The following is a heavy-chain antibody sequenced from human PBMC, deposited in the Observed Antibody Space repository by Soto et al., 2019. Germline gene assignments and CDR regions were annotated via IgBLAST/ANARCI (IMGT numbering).Heavy chain of an antibody. CDR2: IYHTGST. CDR3: ARGSDYFDF. J-gene: IGHJ4*02. Sequence: SETLSLTCSVSGCSISSGGYPWSWIRQPPGKGLEWIGYIYHTGSTYYSPSLKSRLTISVDRPKNQFSLKLSSVSAADTAVYFCARGSDYFDFWGLGTLVTVSS. V-gene: IGHV4-30-2*01. CDR1: GCSISSGGYP.